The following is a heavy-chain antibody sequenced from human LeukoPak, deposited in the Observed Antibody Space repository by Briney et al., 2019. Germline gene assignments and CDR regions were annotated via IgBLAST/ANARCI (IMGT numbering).Heavy chain of an antibody. V-gene: IGHV4-30-2*01. J-gene: IGHJ4*02. D-gene: IGHD2-21*02. CDR3: ARGDYYGPYYFDY. CDR1: GGSISSGGYS. CDR2: IYHSGST. Sequence: SETLSLACAVSGGSISSGGYSWSWIRQPPGKGLEWIGYIYHSGSTYYNPSLKSRVTISVDRSKNQFPLKLSSVTAADTAAYYCARGDYYGPYYFDYWGQGTLVTVSS.